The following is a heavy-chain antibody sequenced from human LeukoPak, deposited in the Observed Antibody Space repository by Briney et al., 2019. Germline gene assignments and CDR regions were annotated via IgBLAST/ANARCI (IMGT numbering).Heavy chain of an antibody. D-gene: IGHD3-22*01. CDR2: IYTSGST. CDR3: ARALTYYYDSSAYRNWFDP. J-gene: IGHJ5*02. V-gene: IGHV4-61*02. Sequence: KTSETLSLTCTVSGGSISSGSYYWSWIRQPAGKGLEWIGRIYTSGSTNYNPSLKSRVTISVDTSKNQFSLKLSSVTAADTAVCYCARALTYYYDSSAYRNWFDPWGQGTLVTVSS. CDR1: GGSISSGSYY.